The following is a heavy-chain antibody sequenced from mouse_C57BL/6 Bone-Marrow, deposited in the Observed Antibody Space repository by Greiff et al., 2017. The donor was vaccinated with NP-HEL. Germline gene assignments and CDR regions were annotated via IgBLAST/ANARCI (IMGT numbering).Heavy chain of an antibody. D-gene: IGHD1-1*01. CDR1: GYSFTGYY. J-gene: IGHJ2*01. V-gene: IGHV1-42*01. Sequence: EVQLQQSGPELVKPGASVKISCKASGYSFTGYYMNWVKQSPEKSLEWIGEINPSTGGTTYNQKFKAKATLTVDKSSSTAYMQLKSLTSEDSAVYYCARSVYYGSSYNYFDYWGQGTTLTVSS. CDR3: ARSVYYGSSYNYFDY. CDR2: INPSTGGT.